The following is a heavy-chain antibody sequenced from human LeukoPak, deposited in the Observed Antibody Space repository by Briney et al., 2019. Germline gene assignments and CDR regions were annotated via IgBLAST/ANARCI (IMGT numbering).Heavy chain of an antibody. D-gene: IGHD3-9*01. V-gene: IGHV4-4*07. CDR1: GGSISSYY. CDR2: IYSSGST. Sequence: SETLSLTCTVSGGSISSYYWSWIRQPAGKGLEWIGRIYSSGSTNYNPSLKSRVTMSVDTSKNQFSLKLSSVTAADTAVYYCAREGQHYDILTGAFDYWGQGTLVTVSS. CDR3: AREGQHYDILTGAFDY. J-gene: IGHJ4*02.